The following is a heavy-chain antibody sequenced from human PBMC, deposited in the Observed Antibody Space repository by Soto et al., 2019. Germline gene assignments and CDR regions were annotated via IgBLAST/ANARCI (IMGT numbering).Heavy chain of an antibody. Sequence: GGSLRLSCAASGFTLSSYAMSWVRQAPGKGLEWVSGISGSGGSTYYADSVKGRFTISRDNSKNTLYLQMNSLRAEDTAVYYCAKDRVTVVGYDAFDIWGQGTMVTVSS. J-gene: IGHJ3*02. D-gene: IGHD6-19*01. CDR2: ISGSGGST. CDR1: GFTLSSYA. V-gene: IGHV3-23*01. CDR3: AKDRVTVVGYDAFDI.